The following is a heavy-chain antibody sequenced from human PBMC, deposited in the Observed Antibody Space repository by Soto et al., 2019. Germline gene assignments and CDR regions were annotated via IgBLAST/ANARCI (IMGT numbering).Heavy chain of an antibody. Sequence: QPGGSLRLSCAASGFTFSSYAMSWVRQAPGKGLEWVSAISGSGGSTYYADSVKGRFTISRDNSKNTLYLQMNSLRAEDTAVYYCARRGYSNYVFDYWGQGTLVTVSS. CDR3: ARRGYSNYVFDY. V-gene: IGHV3-23*01. D-gene: IGHD4-4*01. CDR2: ISGSGGST. J-gene: IGHJ4*02. CDR1: GFTFSSYA.